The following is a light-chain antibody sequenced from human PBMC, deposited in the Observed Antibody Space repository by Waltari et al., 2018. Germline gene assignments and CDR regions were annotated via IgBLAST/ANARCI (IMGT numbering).Light chain of an antibody. CDR2: DVS. V-gene: IGLV2-14*03. Sequence: QSALTQPASVSGSPGQSITISCTGTSSDVGGYNYVSWYQQHPGKAPKLMIYDVSNRPYGVSNRFAGSKSGNTASLTISGLQAEDEADDYCSSYTSSSTLVVFGGGTKLTVL. J-gene: IGLJ2*01. CDR1: SSDVGGYNY. CDR3: SSYTSSSTLVV.